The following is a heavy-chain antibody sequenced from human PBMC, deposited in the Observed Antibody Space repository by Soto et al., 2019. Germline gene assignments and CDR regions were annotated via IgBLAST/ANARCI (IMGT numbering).Heavy chain of an antibody. D-gene: IGHD6-25*01. Sequence: PSETLSLTCTVSGVSLSSYYWTWIRQSPGKGLEWIGYVYFSGNTKYNPSLKSRVTISIDTSKNQFSLRLASVTAADTAFYYCGSVRPSGYVLSWGQGTLVTVSS. CDR3: GSVRPSGYVLS. J-gene: IGHJ5*02. CDR2: VYFSGNT. V-gene: IGHV4-59*01. CDR1: GVSLSSYY.